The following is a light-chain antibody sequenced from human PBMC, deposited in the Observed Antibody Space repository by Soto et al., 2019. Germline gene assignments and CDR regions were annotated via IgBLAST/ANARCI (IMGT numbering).Light chain of an antibody. CDR2: DVT. CDR3: SSYAGTSTGV. J-gene: IGLJ3*02. CDR1: SSDVGGYNY. V-gene: IGLV2-11*01. Sequence: QSALTQPRSVSGSPGQSVTISCTGSSSDVGGYNYVSWYQQFPGKAPKLMIFDVTKRPSGVPGRFSGSKSGNTASLTISGLQAEDEADYYCSSYAGTSTGVFGGGTKLTVL.